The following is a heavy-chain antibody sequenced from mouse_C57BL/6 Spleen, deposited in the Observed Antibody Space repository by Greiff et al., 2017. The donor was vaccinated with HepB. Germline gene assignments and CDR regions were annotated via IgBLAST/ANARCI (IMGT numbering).Heavy chain of an antibody. Sequence: VQGVESGPELVKPGASVKLSCKASGYTFTSYDINWVKQRPGQGLEWIGWIYPRDGSTKYNEKFKGKATLTVDTSSSTAYMELHSLTSEDSAVYFCAYYYGSTPFAYWGQGTLVTVSA. D-gene: IGHD1-1*01. V-gene: IGHV1-85*01. CDR1: GYTFTSYD. CDR2: IYPRDGST. CDR3: AYYYGSTPFAY. J-gene: IGHJ3*01.